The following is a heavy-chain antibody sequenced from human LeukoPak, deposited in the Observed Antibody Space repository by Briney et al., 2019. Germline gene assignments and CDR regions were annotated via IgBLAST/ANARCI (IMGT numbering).Heavy chain of an antibody. V-gene: IGHV4-31*03. CDR3: ARDEGSFNYYGSGSANWFDP. CDR2: IYYSGST. CDR1: GGSISSGGYY. Sequence: PSETLSLTCTVSGGSISSGGYYWSWIRQHPGKGLEWIGYIYYSGSTYYNPSLKSRVTISVDTSKNQFSLKLSSVTAADTAVYYCARDEGSFNYYGSGSANWFDPWGQGTLVTVSS. D-gene: IGHD3-10*01. J-gene: IGHJ5*02.